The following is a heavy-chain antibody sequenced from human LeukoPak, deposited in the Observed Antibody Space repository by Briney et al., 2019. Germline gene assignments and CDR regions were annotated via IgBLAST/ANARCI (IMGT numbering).Heavy chain of an antibody. CDR2: IYYSGST. CDR1: GGSISSYY. Sequence: SETLSLTCTVSGGSISSYYWSWIRQPPRKGLEWIGYIYYSGSTNYNPSLKSRVTISVDTSKNQFSLKLSSVTAADTAVYYCARSRSYYGSGLDWWGQGTLVTVSS. J-gene: IGHJ4*02. D-gene: IGHD3-10*01. V-gene: IGHV4-59*01. CDR3: ARSRSYYGSGLDW.